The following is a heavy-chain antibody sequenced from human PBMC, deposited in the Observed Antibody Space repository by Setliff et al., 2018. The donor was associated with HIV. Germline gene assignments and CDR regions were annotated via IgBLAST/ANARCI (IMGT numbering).Heavy chain of an antibody. J-gene: IGHJ4*02. CDR3: ARLRINDY. Sequence: PGGSLRLSCAASGFTFSSYWMHWVRRVPGEGLVWVSRINTDGSGISYADSVKGRFTISRDNAKSTMYLQMNSLTVEDTGVYYCARLRINDYWGQGTPVTVSS. CDR2: INTDGSGI. V-gene: IGHV3-74*01. CDR1: GFTFSSYW.